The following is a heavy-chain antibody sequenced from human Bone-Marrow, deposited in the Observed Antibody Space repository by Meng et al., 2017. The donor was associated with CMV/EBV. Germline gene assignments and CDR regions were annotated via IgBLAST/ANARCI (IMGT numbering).Heavy chain of an antibody. J-gene: IGHJ4*02. Sequence: GSLRLSCAVYGGSFSGYYWSWIRQPPGKGLEWIGEINHSGSTNYNPSLKSRVTISVDTSKNQFSLKLSSVTAADTAVYYCARDESGYDYEAGFDYWGQGTLVTVSS. CDR1: GGSFSGYY. CDR2: INHSGST. CDR3: ARDESGYDYEAGFDY. D-gene: IGHD5-12*01. V-gene: IGHV4-34*01.